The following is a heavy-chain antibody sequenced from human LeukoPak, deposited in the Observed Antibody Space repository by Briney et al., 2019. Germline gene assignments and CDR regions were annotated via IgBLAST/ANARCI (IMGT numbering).Heavy chain of an antibody. CDR2: IYTSGST. CDR1: GGSISSYY. V-gene: IGHV4-4*07. Sequence: SETLSLTCTVSGGSISSYYWSWIRQPPGKGLEWIGRIYTSGSTNYNPSLKSRVTMSVDTSKNQFSLKLSSVTAADTAVYYCARDRADSSASFDYWGQGTLVTVSS. J-gene: IGHJ4*02. CDR3: ARDRADSSASFDY. D-gene: IGHD3-22*01.